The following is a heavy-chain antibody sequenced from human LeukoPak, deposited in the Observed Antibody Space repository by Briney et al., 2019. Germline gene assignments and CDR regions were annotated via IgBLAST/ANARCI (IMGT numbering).Heavy chain of an antibody. J-gene: IGHJ6*02. CDR2: IYYSGST. V-gene: IGHV4-39*01. CDR3: ATGVAENYYYYGMDV. D-gene: IGHD6-19*01. Sequence: SETLSLTCTVSGGSISSSSYYWGWTRQPPGKGLEWIGSIYYSGSTYYNPSLKSRVTISVDTSKNQFSLKLSSVTAADTAVYYCATGVAENYYYYGMDVWGQGTTVTVSS. CDR1: GGSISSSSYY.